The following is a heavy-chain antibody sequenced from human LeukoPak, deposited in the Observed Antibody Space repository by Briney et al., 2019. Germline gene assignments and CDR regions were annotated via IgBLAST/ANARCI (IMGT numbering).Heavy chain of an antibody. Sequence: PGGSVRLSCAASGFTVSSNYMSWVRQAPGKGLEWVSVIYSGGSTYYADSVKGRFTISRDNSKNTLYLQMNSLRAEDMALYYCAKVDNKMDIEAAFDYWGQGALVTVAS. CDR1: GFTVSSNY. J-gene: IGHJ4*02. CDR2: IYSGGST. V-gene: IGHV3-53*01. CDR3: AKVDNKMDIEAAFDY. D-gene: IGHD2-2*03.